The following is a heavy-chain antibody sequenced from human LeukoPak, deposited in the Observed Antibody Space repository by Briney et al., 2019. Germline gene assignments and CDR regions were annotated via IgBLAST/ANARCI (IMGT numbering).Heavy chain of an antibody. CDR1: GGSISSYY. Sequence: PSETLSLTCSVSGGSISSYYWSWIRQPPGKGLEWIAYIYYSGSINYNPSLKSRVTISVDTSKNQFSPKLSSVTAADTAVYYCARGRWTHDSSYWYFNLWGRGTLVTVSS. CDR3: ARGRWTHDSSYWYFNL. D-gene: IGHD5-18*01. CDR2: IYYSGSI. J-gene: IGHJ2*01. V-gene: IGHV4-59*01.